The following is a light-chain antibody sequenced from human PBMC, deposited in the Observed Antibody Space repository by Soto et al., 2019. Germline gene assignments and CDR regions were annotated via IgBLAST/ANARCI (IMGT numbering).Light chain of an antibody. V-gene: IGLV2-14*01. CDR1: SSDIGGYNY. CDR3: SSYRSTNTYV. Sequence: LTQPASVSGSPGQSITICCTGTSSDIGGYNYVSWYQQHPGKAPKLMIYEVSNRPSGVSNRFSGSKSGNTASLTISGLQAEDESDYYCSSYRSTNTYVFGTGTKV. CDR2: EVS. J-gene: IGLJ1*01.